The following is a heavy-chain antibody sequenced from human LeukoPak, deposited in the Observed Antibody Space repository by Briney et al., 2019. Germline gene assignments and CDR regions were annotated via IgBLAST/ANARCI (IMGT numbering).Heavy chain of an antibody. Sequence: PSETLSLTCTVSGGSISSYYWSWIRQPAGKGLEWIGRNYTSGSTNYNPSLKSRVTMSVDTSKNQFSLKLSSVTAADTAVYYCARDPADPYSNYGYYYYYMDVWGKGTTVTVSS. J-gene: IGHJ6*03. V-gene: IGHV4-4*07. CDR2: NYTSGST. CDR3: ARDPADPYSNYGYYYYYMDV. CDR1: GGSISSYY. D-gene: IGHD4-11*01.